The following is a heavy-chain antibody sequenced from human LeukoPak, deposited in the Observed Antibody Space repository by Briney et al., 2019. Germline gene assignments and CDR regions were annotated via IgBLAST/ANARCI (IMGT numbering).Heavy chain of an antibody. CDR1: GGSISSYY. J-gene: IGHJ4*02. V-gene: IGHV4-59*08. Sequence: PSETLSLTCTVSGGSISSYYWSWIRQPPGKGLEWIGYIYYSGSTNYNPSLKSRVTISVDTSKNQFSLKLSSVTAADTAVYYCARRSDSSGYADYWGQGTLVTVSS. CDR3: ARRSDSSGYADY. CDR2: IYYSGST. D-gene: IGHD3-22*01.